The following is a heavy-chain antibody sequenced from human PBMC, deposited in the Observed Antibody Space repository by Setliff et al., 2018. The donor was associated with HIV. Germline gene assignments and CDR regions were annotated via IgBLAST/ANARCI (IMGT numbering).Heavy chain of an antibody. J-gene: IGHJ4*02. Sequence: ASVTVSCKASGGSFSDYSISWVRQAPGQAFEWMGGIIPMVSLPNFAQSFLGRLTITANRSTTTAYMELSRLTSEDTAVYYCARGQLKPTGYFFDYWGLGTLVTVSS. V-gene: IGHV1-69*10. CDR3: ARGQLKPTGYFFDY. CDR1: GGSFSDYS. D-gene: IGHD1-1*01. CDR2: IIPMVSLP.